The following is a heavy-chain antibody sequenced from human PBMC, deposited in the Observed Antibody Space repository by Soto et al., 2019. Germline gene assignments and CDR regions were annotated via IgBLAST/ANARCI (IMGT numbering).Heavy chain of an antibody. V-gene: IGHV3-74*01. J-gene: IGHJ6*02. D-gene: IGHD3-3*01. CDR1: GFTFSSYW. Sequence: EVQLVESGGGLVQPGGSLRLSCAASGFTFSSYWMHWVRQAPGKGLVWVSRINSDGSSTSYADSVKGRFTISRDNAKNTLYLQMNSLRAEDTAVYYCARDRHDFWSGYYGFVGRGMDVWVQGTTVTVSS. CDR2: INSDGSST. CDR3: ARDRHDFWSGYYGFVGRGMDV.